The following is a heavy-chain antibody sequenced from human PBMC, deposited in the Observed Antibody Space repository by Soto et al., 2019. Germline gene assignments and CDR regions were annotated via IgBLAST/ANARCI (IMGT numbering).Heavy chain of an antibody. Sequence: TLSLTCAISGDSVSSNSSAWNWIRQSPSRGLEWLGRTFYRSKWYNDYAVSVKSRITINPDTSKNQFSLQLKSVTPEDTAVYGSAREQHSTTVVIGYSSCGMDV. CDR2: TFYRSKWYN. CDR3: AREQHSTTVVIGYSSCGMDV. CDR1: GDSVSSNSSA. J-gene: IGHJ6*01. V-gene: IGHV6-1*01. D-gene: IGHD4-17*01.